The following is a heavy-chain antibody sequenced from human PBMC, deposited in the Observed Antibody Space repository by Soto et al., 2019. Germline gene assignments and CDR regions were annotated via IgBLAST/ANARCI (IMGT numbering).Heavy chain of an antibody. J-gene: IGHJ3*02. D-gene: IGHD4-17*01. CDR1: GGSISSSSYY. Sequence: QLQLQESGPGLVKPSETLSLTCTVSGGSISSSSYYWGWIRQPPGKGLEWIGSIYYSGSTYYNPSLKSRVTLSVDTSKNQFSLKLSSVTAADTAVYYCARRSDYGDYVDAFDTWGQGTMVTVSS. V-gene: IGHV4-39*01. CDR2: IYYSGST. CDR3: ARRSDYGDYVDAFDT.